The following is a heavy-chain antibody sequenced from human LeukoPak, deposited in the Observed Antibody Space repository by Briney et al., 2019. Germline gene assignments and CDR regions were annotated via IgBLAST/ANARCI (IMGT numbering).Heavy chain of an antibody. CDR3: ARDLVTVTKGFDI. J-gene: IGHJ3*02. CDR1: GEPFSSHY. CDR2: ISYLGST. V-gene: IGHV4-59*11. D-gene: IGHD4-17*01. Sequence: SETLSLTCAVSGEPFSSHYWTWIRQPPGKGLEWIGYISYLGSTNYNPSLKSRVTISIDTSKNQFSLRLSSVTAADTAVYYCARDLVTVTKGFDIWGKGTMVSVSS.